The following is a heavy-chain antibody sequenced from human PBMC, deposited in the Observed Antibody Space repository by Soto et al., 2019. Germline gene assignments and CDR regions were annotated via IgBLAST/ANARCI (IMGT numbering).Heavy chain of an antibody. V-gene: IGHV3-9*01. J-gene: IGHJ4*02. CDR2: ISWNTGSI. Sequence: EVQLVESGGGLVQPGRSLRLSCAASGFTFDDYAMHWVRQTPGKGLEWVSGISWNTGSIHYADSVQGRFTISRDNAKNSLNLQMNSLRAEDTAFYYCAKDFALVSGSGSYQDYWGQGTLVTVSS. D-gene: IGHD3-10*01. CDR1: GFTFDDYA. CDR3: AKDFALVSGSGSYQDY.